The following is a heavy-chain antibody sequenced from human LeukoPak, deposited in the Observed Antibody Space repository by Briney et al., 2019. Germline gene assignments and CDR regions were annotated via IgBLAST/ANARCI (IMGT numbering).Heavy chain of an antibody. D-gene: IGHD6-13*01. CDR3: ARAHSSLRLYQSDY. CDR1: GYTFTDHY. V-gene: IGHV1-2*02. CDR2: INPNSGGT. J-gene: IGHJ4*02. Sequence: ASVKVSCKASGYTFTDHYIHWVRQAPGQGLEWVGWINPNSGGTNYAQKFEGRITMTRDTSINTGYMEMSRLTSDDTAVYYCARAHSSLRLYQSDYWGQGTLVTVSS.